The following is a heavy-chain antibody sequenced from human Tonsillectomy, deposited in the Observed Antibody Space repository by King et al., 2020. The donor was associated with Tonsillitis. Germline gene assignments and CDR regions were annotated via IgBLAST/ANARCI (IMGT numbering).Heavy chain of an antibody. CDR3: AREIGTTGKDYYYYGMDV. J-gene: IGHJ6*02. Sequence: VQLVQSGAEVKKPGASVKVSCKASGYTFASYGISWVRQAPGQGLEWMGWISGYNGNTNYVQKLQGRVTMTTDTSTSTAYMELRSLRSDDTAVYYCAREIGTTGKDYYYYGMDVWGQGTTVTVSS. CDR1: GYTFASYG. D-gene: IGHD1-1*01. V-gene: IGHV1-18*04. CDR2: ISGYNGNT.